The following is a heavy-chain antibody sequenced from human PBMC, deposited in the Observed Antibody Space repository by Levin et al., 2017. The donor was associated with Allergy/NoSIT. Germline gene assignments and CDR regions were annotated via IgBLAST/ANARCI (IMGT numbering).Heavy chain of an antibody. J-gene: IGHJ6*02. CDR2: ISGSGTST. CDR1: GFMFSGYA. CDR3: AKDRRDHYGLDA. V-gene: IGHV3-23*01. Sequence: GGSLRLSCAASGFMFSGYAMNWVRQTPGKGLEWVSLISGSGTSTYYQDSVKGRFTISRDNSKNTVFLDMTSLRAEDTALYYCAKDRRDHYGLDAWGQGTTVTVSS.